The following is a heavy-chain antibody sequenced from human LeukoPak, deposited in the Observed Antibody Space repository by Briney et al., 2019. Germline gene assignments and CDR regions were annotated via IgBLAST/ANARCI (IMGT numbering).Heavy chain of an antibody. D-gene: IGHD5-24*01. CDR3: AKTKQFAMADGSDGFDV. CDR1: GFTFSSYG. V-gene: IGHV3-23*01. J-gene: IGHJ3*01. CDR2: ASRTGGTT. Sequence: PGGSLRLSCAASGFTFSSYGMHWVRQAPGKGLEWVSIASRTGGTTNYADSVNGRFIISRDNSKNTLYLQMNNVRIEDTAIYYCAKTKQFAMADGSDGFDVWGRGTMVSAS.